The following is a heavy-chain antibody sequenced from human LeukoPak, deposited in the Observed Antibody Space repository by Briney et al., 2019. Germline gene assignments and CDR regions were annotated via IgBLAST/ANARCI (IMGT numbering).Heavy chain of an antibody. V-gene: IGHV4-4*02. J-gene: IGHJ4*02. Sequence: SETLSLTCGVSDGSISSSNWWNWVRQPPGKGLEWIGEINYSGRTNYNPSLKSRVIISVDKSKNQVSLKLSSVTAADMAVYYCAGGRLSLFDYWGQGSLVTVSS. CDR2: INYSGRT. CDR1: DGSISSSNW. CDR3: AGGRLSLFDY. D-gene: IGHD3-16*01.